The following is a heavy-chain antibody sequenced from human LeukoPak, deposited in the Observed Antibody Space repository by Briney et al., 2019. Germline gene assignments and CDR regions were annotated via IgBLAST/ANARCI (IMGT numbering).Heavy chain of an antibody. CDR3: ARAQSGSYGSFDF. CDR2: IYDSGST. V-gene: IGHV4-61*03. D-gene: IGHD1-26*01. J-gene: IGHJ3*01. Sequence: SETLSLTCTVSGGSVSSGRYYWSWIRQPPGRGLEWIGYIYDSGSTNYNPSLKSRVTISIDTSKKLLSLRLTSVTAADTAVYYCARAQSGSYGSFDFWGRGTMVTVSS. CDR1: GGSVSSGRYY.